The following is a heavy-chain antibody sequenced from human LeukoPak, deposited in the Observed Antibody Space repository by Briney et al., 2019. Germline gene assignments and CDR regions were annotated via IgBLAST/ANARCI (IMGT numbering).Heavy chain of an antibody. J-gene: IGHJ4*02. CDR3: ARDGDGDYVFSYYFDY. D-gene: IGHD4-17*01. CDR1: GFTFSSYS. CDR2: ISSSSSYI. V-gene: IGHV3-21*01. Sequence: GGSLRLSCAASGFTFSSYSMNWVRQAPGKGLEWVSSISSSSSYIYYADSVKGRFTISRDNAKNSLYPQMNSLRAEDTAVYYCARDGDGDYVFSYYFDYWGQGTLVTVSS.